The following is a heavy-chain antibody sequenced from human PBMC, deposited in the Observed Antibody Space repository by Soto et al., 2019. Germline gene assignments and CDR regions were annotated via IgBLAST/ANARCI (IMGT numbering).Heavy chain of an antibody. CDR3: AKTTSRVRVTTVTKDY. CDR2: ISGSGGST. V-gene: IGHV3-23*01. CDR1: GFTFSSYA. D-gene: IGHD4-17*01. J-gene: IGHJ4*02. Sequence: GGSLRLSCAASGFTFSSYAMSWVRQAPGKGLEWVSAISGSGGSTYYADSVKGRFTISRDNSKNTLYLQMNSLRAEDTAVYYCAKTTSRVRVTTVTKDYWGQGTLVTVSS.